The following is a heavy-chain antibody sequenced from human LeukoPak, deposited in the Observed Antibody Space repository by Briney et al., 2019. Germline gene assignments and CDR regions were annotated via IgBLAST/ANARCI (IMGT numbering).Heavy chain of an antibody. D-gene: IGHD3-22*01. CDR2: ISGSGGST. CDR3: AKDLHYYDSSGYPSSFDY. Sequence: PGGSLRLSCAASGFTFSSYAMSWVRQAPGKGLEWVSAISGSGGSTYYADSVKGRFTISRDNSKNTLYLQMNSLGAEDTAVYYCAKDLHYYDSSGYPSSFDYWGQGTLVTVSS. V-gene: IGHV3-23*01. CDR1: GFTFSSYA. J-gene: IGHJ4*02.